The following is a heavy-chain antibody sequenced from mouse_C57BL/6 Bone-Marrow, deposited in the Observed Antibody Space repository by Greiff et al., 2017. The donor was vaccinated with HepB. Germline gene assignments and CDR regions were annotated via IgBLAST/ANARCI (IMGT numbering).Heavy chain of an antibody. CDR2: IRSKSNNYAT. D-gene: IGHD1-1*01. V-gene: IGHV10-1*01. CDR3: VRGVITTVVANYAMDY. CDR1: GFSFNTYA. Sequence: EVKLEESGGGLVQPKGSLKLSCAASGFSFNTYAMNWVRQAPGKGLEWVARIRSKSNNYATYYADSVKDRFTISRDDSESMLYLQMNNLKTEDTAMYYCVRGVITTVVANYAMDYWGQGTSVTVSS. J-gene: IGHJ4*01.